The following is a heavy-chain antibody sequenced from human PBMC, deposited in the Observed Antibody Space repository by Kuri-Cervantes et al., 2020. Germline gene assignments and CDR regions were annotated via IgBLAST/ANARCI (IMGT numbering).Heavy chain of an antibody. CDR1: SGSFSTDY. Sequence: SETLSLTCAISSGSFSTDYWNWIRQPPGKGLEWIGSIYESGSTYYNSSLKSRVNISVDTSKNQFSLKLTSVTAADTAVYYCARLADCSSTTCHDYCWGQGTLVTVSS. V-gene: IGHV4-59*05. CDR2: IYESGST. J-gene: IGHJ4*02. D-gene: IGHD2-2*01. CDR3: ARLADCSSTTCHDYC.